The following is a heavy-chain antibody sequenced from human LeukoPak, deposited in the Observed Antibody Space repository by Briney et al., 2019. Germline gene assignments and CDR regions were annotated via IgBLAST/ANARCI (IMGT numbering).Heavy chain of an antibody. CDR2: IKSKTDGGTT. J-gene: IGHJ6*04. V-gene: IGHV3-15*01. CDR3: TTDYLGYCSSTSCSYGDYGMDV. CDR1: GFTFSNAW. Sequence: GGSLRLSCAASGFTFSNAWMSWVRQAPGKGLEWVGRIKSKTDGGTTDYAAPVKGRFTISRDDSKNTLYLQMNSLKTEDTAVYYCTTDYLGYCSSTSCSYGDYGMDVWGKGTTVTVSS. D-gene: IGHD2-2*01.